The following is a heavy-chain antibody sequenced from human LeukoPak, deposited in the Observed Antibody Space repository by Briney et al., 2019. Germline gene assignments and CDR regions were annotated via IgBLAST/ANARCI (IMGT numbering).Heavy chain of an antibody. CDR3: ARNRFQLSGAYWFDA. V-gene: IGHV4-59*01. D-gene: IGHD2/OR15-2a*01. CDR1: GGSIKNSF. Sequence: PSETLSLTSSVSGGSIKNSFWSWIRQPPGKGLEWIGYVSDTGITNSNPSLKSRVTFSIDTSKGQFYLKLRSVTAADTALYFCARNRFQLSGAYWFDAWGRGTLVTVSS. CDR2: VSDTGIT. J-gene: IGHJ5*02.